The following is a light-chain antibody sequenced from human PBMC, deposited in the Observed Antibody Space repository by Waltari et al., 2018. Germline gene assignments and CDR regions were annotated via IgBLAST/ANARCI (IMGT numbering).Light chain of an antibody. Sequence: QSALTQPASVSGSPGQSITISCTGTSSDVGGYNLVSWYQQYPDKAPKLMLFDVSNRPSGVSSRFSGSKSGNTASLTISGLQAEDEADYYCSSYTSSTTLYVFGTGTKVTVL. J-gene: IGLJ1*01. CDR2: DVS. V-gene: IGLV2-14*03. CDR1: SSDVGGYNL. CDR3: SSYTSSTTLYV.